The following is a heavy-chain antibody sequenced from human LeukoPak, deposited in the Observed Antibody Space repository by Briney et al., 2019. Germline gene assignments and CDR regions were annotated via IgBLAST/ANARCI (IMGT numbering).Heavy chain of an antibody. CDR3: ANTYFFSS. D-gene: IGHD3-10*01. CDR1: GFTFSTYN. V-gene: IGHV3-48*02. CDR2: ISSSGSTI. J-gene: IGHJ4*02. Sequence: GGSLRLSCAASGFTFSTYNMNWVRQAPGKGLEWVSYISSSGSTIFYADSVKGRFTISRDNAKNSLYLQMNSLRDEDTAVYYCANTYFFSSWGQGTLATVSS.